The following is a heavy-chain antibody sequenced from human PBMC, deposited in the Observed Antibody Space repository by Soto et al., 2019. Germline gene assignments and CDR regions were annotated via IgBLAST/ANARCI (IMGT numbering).Heavy chain of an antibody. CDR1: GGTIRTYV. CDR3: AREPQDGSGSYFDY. Sequence: QVHLVQSGAEVKKPGSSVKVSCKTSGGTIRTYVISWVRQAPGQGLEWMGGIIPIFGTPNYAQNFQGRVTITADKSTNTAYMELSSLRSEDTAVYYCAREPQDGSGSYFDYWGQGSLVTVSS. J-gene: IGHJ4*02. D-gene: IGHD3-10*01. CDR2: IIPIFGTP. V-gene: IGHV1-69*06.